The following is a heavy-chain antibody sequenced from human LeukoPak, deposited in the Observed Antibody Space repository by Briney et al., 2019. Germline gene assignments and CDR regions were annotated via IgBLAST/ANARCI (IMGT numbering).Heavy chain of an antibody. J-gene: IGHJ6*03. V-gene: IGHV1-69*06. Sequence: GASVKVSCKASGGTVSNYVITWVRQAPGQGLEWMGGIIPIFGTANYAQKFQGRVTITADKSTSTAYMELSSLRSEDTAVYYCASEVYYYYYMDVWGKGTTVTVSS. CDR3: ASEVYYYYYMDV. CDR1: GGTVSNYV. CDR2: IIPIFGTA.